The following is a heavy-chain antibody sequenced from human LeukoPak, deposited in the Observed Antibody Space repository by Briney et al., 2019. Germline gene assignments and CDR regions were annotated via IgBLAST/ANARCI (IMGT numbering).Heavy chain of an antibody. Sequence: PSETLSLTCTVSGGSISSSSYYWGWIRQPPGKGLEWIGETNHSGSTNYNPSLKSRVTISVDTSKNQFSLKLSSVTAADTAVYYCARGLRYYDILTGYYTYYFGYWGQGTLVTVSS. CDR1: GGSISSSSYY. D-gene: IGHD3-9*01. J-gene: IGHJ4*02. CDR3: ARGLRYYDILTGYYTYYFGY. CDR2: TNHSGST. V-gene: IGHV4-39*07.